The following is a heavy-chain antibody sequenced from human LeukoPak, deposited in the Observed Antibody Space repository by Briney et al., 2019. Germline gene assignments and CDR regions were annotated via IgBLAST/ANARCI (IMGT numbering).Heavy chain of an antibody. V-gene: IGHV3-66*04. Sequence: GGSLRLSCAASGFTVSSNYMSWVRQAPGKGLEWVSVIYSGGSTYYADSVKGRFTISRDNSKNTLYLQMNSLRAEDTAVYYCARQVRFGRSWFDPWGQGTLVTVSS. CDR2: IYSGGST. CDR1: GFTVSSNY. J-gene: IGHJ5*02. D-gene: IGHD3-10*01. CDR3: ARQVRFGRSWFDP.